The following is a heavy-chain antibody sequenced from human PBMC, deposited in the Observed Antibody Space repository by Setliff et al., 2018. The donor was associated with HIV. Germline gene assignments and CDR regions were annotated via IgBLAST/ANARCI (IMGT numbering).Heavy chain of an antibody. CDR3: TTDSGSYYDAFDI. J-gene: IGHJ3*02. Sequence: GSLRLSCAASGFIFSDYYMDWVRQAPGKGLEWVGRIKSETDGGTTDYAAPVKGRFTISRDDSKNTLYLQMNSLKTEDTAVYYCTTDSGSYYDAFDIWGQGTMVTVSS. D-gene: IGHD1-26*01. V-gene: IGHV3-15*01. CDR1: GFIFSDYY. CDR2: IKSETDGGTT.